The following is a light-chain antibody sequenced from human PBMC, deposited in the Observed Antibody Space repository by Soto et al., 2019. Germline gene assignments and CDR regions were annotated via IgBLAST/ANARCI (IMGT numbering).Light chain of an antibody. Sequence: QSVLTQPPSVSGAPGQRVTISCTGSSSNIGGGYVVHWYQQLPGTAPKLLIYGNSNRPSGVPDRFSGSKSGTSASLAITGLQAEDEADYYCQSYDRSLSGSVFGGGTKHTV. V-gene: IGLV1-40*01. J-gene: IGLJ2*01. CDR3: QSYDRSLSGSV. CDR1: SSNIGGGYV. CDR2: GNS.